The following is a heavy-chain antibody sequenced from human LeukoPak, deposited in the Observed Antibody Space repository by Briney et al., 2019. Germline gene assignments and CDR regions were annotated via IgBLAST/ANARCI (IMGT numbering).Heavy chain of an antibody. J-gene: IGHJ4*02. V-gene: IGHV3-21*01. CDR1: GFTFSSYS. CDR2: ISSSSSYI. CDR3: ARDVRGYDWDY. D-gene: IGHD5-12*01. Sequence: GGSLRLSCAASGFTFSSYSMNWARQAPGKGLEWVSSISSSSSYIYYADSVKGRFTISRDNAKNSLYLQMNSLRAEDTAVYYCARDVRGYDWDYWGQGTLVTVSS.